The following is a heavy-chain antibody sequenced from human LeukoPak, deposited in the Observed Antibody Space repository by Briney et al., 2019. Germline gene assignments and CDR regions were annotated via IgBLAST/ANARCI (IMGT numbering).Heavy chain of an antibody. CDR3: ARDKYYDILTGYYHRPYDY. CDR2: INSRSDTI. V-gene: IGHV3-48*01. Sequence: GGSLRLSCAASGFTFSDYNMNWVRHAPGKGLEWVSFINSRSDTIYYAGSVRGRFTISRDNAKSLMYLQMNSLRAEDTAVYYCARDKYYDILTGYYHRPYDYWGQGTLVTVSS. D-gene: IGHD3-9*01. CDR1: GFTFSDYN. J-gene: IGHJ4*02.